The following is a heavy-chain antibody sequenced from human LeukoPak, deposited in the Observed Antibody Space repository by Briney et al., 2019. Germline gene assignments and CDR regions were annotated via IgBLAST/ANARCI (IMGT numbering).Heavy chain of an antibody. CDR2: INHSGST. V-gene: IGHV4-39*07. J-gene: IGHJ4*02. CDR3: ARRAYMVRGVPALKFDY. CDR1: GGSISSSSYY. D-gene: IGHD3-10*01. Sequence: SETLSLTCTVSGGSISSSSYYWGWIRQPPGKGLEWIGEINHSGSTNYNPSLKSRVTISVDTSKNQFSLKLSSVTAADTAVYYCARRAYMVRGVPALKFDYWGQGTLVTVSS.